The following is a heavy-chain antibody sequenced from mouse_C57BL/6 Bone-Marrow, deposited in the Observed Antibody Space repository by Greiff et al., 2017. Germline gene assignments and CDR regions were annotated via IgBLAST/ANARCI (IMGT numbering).Heavy chain of an antibody. D-gene: IGHD2-3*01. J-gene: IGHJ1*03. CDR1: GYTFTSYG. CDR2: IYPRSGNT. Sequence: VQLQQSGAELARPGASVKLSCKASGYTFTSYGISWVKQRTGQGLEWIGEIYPRSGNTYYNEKFKGKATLTADKSSSTAYMELRSLTSEDSAVYFCARGVEGSYDGYYLYWYFDVGGTGTTVTVSS. CDR3: ARGVEGSYDGYYLYWYFDV. V-gene: IGHV1-81*01.